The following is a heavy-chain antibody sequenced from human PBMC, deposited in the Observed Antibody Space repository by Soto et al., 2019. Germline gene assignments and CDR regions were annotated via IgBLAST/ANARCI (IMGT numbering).Heavy chain of an antibody. CDR2: IYYSGST. V-gene: IGHV4-30-4*01. Sequence: PSETLSLTCTVSGGSISSGDYYWSWIRQPPGKGLEWIGYIYYSGSTYYNPSLKSRVTISVDTSKNQFSLKLSSVTAADTAVYYCARDGVYDIPYYYYGMDVWGQGTTDTVSS. J-gene: IGHJ6*02. D-gene: IGHD3-9*01. CDR1: GGSISSGDYY. CDR3: ARDGVYDIPYYYYGMDV.